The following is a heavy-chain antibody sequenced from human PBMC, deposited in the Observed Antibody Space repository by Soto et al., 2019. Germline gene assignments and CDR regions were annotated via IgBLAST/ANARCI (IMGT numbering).Heavy chain of an antibody. D-gene: IGHD6-13*01. CDR1: GFTFSSYA. V-gene: IGHV3-23*01. CDR2: ISGSGVNT. J-gene: IGHJ4*02. Sequence: EVQLLESGGGLVQPGGSLRLSCAASGFTFSSYAMSWVRQAPGKGLEWVSAISGSGVNTYYADSVKGRLTISRDNSENTLYLQMNNLRAEDTAVYYCAFARVGIETAGSDYWSQGTLVTVSS. CDR3: AFARVGIETAGSDY.